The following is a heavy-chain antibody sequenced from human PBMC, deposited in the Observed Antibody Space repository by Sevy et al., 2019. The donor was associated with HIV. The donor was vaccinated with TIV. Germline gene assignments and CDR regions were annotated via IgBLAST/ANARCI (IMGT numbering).Heavy chain of an antibody. CDR3: AGVGTMVRGVIFYYGMDV. V-gene: IGHV1-8*01. J-gene: IGHJ6*02. Sequence: ASVKVSCKASGYTFTSYDINWVRQATGQGLEWMGWMNPNSGNTGYAQKFQGRVTMTRNTSISTAYMELSSLRSEDTAVYYCAGVGTMVRGVIFYYGMDVWGQGTTVTVSS. CDR1: GYTFTSYD. D-gene: IGHD3-10*01. CDR2: MNPNSGNT.